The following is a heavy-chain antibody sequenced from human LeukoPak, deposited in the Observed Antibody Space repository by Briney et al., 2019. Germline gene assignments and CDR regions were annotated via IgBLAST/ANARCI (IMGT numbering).Heavy chain of an antibody. V-gene: IGHV3-20*04. CDR2: INWNGDTT. D-gene: IGHD6-19*01. Sequence: GGSLRLSCAASGFTLNDYGMSWVRQAPGKGVEWGSGINWNGDTTSYADSVKGRFTISRDNARNFLYLQTNSLRAEDTALYYCARDFVAVSGTGNYWGQGTLVTVSS. CDR1: GFTLNDYG. CDR3: ARDFVAVSGTGNY. J-gene: IGHJ4*02.